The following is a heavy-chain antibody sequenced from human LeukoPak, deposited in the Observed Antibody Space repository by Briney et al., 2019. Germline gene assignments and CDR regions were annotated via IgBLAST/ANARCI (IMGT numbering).Heavy chain of an antibody. Sequence: PSQTLSLTCTVSGGSISSGVSHWSWMRQHPGKGLEWIGYISYSGSTYYNPSLKSRVIISVETSKNQFSLKLSSVTAADTAVYYCARIPCSSTSCYHFDYWGQGTLVTVSS. CDR2: ISYSGST. V-gene: IGHV4-31*03. D-gene: IGHD2-2*01. CDR1: GGSISSGVSH. CDR3: ARIPCSSTSCYHFDY. J-gene: IGHJ4*02.